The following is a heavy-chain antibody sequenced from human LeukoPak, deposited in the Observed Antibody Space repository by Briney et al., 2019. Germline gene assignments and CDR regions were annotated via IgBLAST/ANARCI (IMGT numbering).Heavy chain of an antibody. CDR2: ISSGSDTI. Sequence: PGGSLRLSCAASGFTFNSYTMNWVRQAPGQGLEWVSFISSGSDTIYYADSVKGRFTISRDNAKNSLSLQMNSLSAEDTAVYFCARTYDHTGSHYYYYMDVWGKGTTVIVSS. J-gene: IGHJ6*03. D-gene: IGHD3-22*01. CDR1: GFTFNSYT. CDR3: ARTYDHTGSHYYYYMDV. V-gene: IGHV3-48*01.